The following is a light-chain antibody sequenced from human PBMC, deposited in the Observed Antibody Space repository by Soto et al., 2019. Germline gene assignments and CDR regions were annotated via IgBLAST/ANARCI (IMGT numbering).Light chain of an antibody. Sequence: DIEMTQSPASLSSSLGDRVTVSCRAGQTVSRYLNWYQQKPGQAPKLLIYGASTLHTGVPSRFSGSGSGTDFTLTISSLQPEDFAIYYCQQRYNCPFTFGRGTKVDI. J-gene: IGKJ3*01. V-gene: IGKV1-39*01. CDR1: QTVSRY. CDR3: QQRYNCPFT. CDR2: GAS.